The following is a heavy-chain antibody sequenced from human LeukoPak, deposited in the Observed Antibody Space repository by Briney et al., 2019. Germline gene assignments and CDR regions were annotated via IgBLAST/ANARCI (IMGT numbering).Heavy chain of an antibody. CDR3: ARDHKGGDGADALDI. CDR2: IDRNGDST. Sequence: AGGSLRLSCAASGFTFDDYGMSWVRQAPGKGLEWVSGIDRNGDSTGYADSVEGRFTISRDNAKNSLYLQMDSLRAEATALYYCARDHKGGDGADALDIWGHGTMVTVS. CDR1: GFTFDDYG. J-gene: IGHJ3*02. D-gene: IGHD5-24*01. V-gene: IGHV3-20*04.